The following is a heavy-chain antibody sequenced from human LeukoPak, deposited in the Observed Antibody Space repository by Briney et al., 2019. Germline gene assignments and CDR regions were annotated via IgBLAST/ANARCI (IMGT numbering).Heavy chain of an antibody. CDR1: GFAFSSYW. D-gene: IGHD5-18*01. Sequence: PGGSLRLSCAASGFAFSSYWMHWVRQAPGKGLVWVSRINSDGSSTSYADSVKGRFTISRDNAKNTLYLQMNSLGAEDTAVYYCAREEIQLWLGPPYWGQGTLVTVSS. J-gene: IGHJ4*02. CDR3: AREEIQLWLGPPY. V-gene: IGHV3-74*01. CDR2: INSDGSST.